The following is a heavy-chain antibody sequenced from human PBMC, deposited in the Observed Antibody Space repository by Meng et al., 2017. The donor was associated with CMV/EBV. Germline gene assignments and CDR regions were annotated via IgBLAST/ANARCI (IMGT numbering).Heavy chain of an antibody. V-gene: IGHV4-59*01. D-gene: IGHD2-2*01. Sequence: SETLSLTCTVSGGSISSYYWSWIRQPPGKGLEWIGYIYYSGSTNYNPSLKSRVTISVDTSKNQFSLKLSSVTAADTAVYYCAREVPAGGAFDNWGQGTMVTVSS. CDR3: AREVPAGGAFDN. J-gene: IGHJ3*02. CDR2: IYYSGST. CDR1: GGSISSYY.